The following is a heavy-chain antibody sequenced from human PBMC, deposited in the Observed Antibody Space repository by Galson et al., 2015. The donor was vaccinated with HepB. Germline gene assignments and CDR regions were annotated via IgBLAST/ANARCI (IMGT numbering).Heavy chain of an antibody. D-gene: IGHD2-21*01. CDR3: AFSRDTSSRFAY. CDR2: IYWAEDK. J-gene: IGHJ4*02. Sequence: PALVKPTQTLTLTCAFAGFSLKTRSVAVAWFRQPPGKALEWLALIYWAEDKRYSPSLKSDFTITQDTSRNHVIFSMTNMDTVDTATYYCAFSRDTSSRFAYGGQGALVTVSS. CDR1: GFSLKTRSVA. V-gene: IGHV2-5*02.